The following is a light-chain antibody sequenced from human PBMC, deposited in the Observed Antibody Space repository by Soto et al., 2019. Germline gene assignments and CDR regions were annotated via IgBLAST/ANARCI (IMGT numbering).Light chain of an antibody. CDR1: SSNIGAGYD. CDR2: GNS. V-gene: IGLV1-40*01. J-gene: IGLJ2*01. CDR3: QSYDSSLSGPVV. Sequence: QSVLTKPPSVSGAPGQRVTISCTGSSSNIGAGYDVHWYQQLPGTAPKLLIYGNSNRPSGVPDRFSGSKSGTSASLAITGLQAEDEADYYYQSYDSSLSGPVVFGGGTKLTVL.